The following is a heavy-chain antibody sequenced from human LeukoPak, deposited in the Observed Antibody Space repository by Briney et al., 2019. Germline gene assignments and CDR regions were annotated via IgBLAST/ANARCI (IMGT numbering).Heavy chain of an antibody. CDR2: ISSSGSAI. J-gene: IGHJ3*02. Sequence: PGGSLRLSCAASGLTFSSYEMNWVRQAPGKGLEWVSYISSSGSAIYYADSVKGRFTISRDNAKNSLYLQMNSLRAEDTAVYYCARGYWDLVRIDAFDIWGQGTMVTVSS. D-gene: IGHD2-15*01. CDR3: ARGYWDLVRIDAFDI. CDR1: GLTFSSYE. V-gene: IGHV3-48*03.